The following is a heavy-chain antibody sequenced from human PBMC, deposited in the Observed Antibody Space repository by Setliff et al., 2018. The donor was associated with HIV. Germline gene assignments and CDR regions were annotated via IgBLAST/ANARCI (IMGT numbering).Heavy chain of an antibody. CDR3: ARGARGTATDY. D-gene: IGHD5-18*01. CDR1: GYTFNSYG. CDR2: IATYNGNT. Sequence: ASVKVSCKASGYTFNSYGISWVRQDPGQGPEWVGWIATYNGNTNYAQRLQGRVTLTTDTSTSTAYMELRSLRFDDTAVYFCARGARGTATDYWGQGTLVTVSS. V-gene: IGHV1-18*01. J-gene: IGHJ4*02.